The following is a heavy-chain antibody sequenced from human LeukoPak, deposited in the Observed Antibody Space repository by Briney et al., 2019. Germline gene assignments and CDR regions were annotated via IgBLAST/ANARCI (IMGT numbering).Heavy chain of an antibody. CDR1: GGSINSGASY. Sequence: SETLSLTCTVSGGSINSGASYWSWIRQRPGKGLEWIGYIYYSGSTYYNPSLRSRLTISIDTSKNQFSLKLSSVTAADTAMYYCARAVGYDILTGYYRGWYFDLWGRGTLVTVSS. CDR2: IYYSGST. V-gene: IGHV4-31*03. D-gene: IGHD3-9*01. CDR3: ARAVGYDILTGYYRGWYFDL. J-gene: IGHJ2*01.